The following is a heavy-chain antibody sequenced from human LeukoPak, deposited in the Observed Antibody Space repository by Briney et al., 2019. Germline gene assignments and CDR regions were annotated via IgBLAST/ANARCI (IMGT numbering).Heavy chain of an antibody. CDR1: DVSINSYY. CDR2: IYYNGNT. V-gene: IGHV4-59*01. CDR3: ARGRSNYYGMDA. Sequence: SETLSLTCSVSDVSINSYYWNWLRRPPGKGLEWFGYIYYNGNTNYSPSLKSRVTMSVDTSKNLFSLKVSSVTAADTAVYYCARGRSNYYGMDAWGQGTTVTVSS. J-gene: IGHJ6*02. D-gene: IGHD1-26*01.